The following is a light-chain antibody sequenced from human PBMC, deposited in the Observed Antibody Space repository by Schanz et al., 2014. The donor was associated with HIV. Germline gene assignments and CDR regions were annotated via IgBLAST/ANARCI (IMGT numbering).Light chain of an antibody. CDR3: QSFDRGMRGLI. CDR1: SSDVGDYNY. Sequence: QSVLTQPPSASGSPGQSVTLSCTGTSSDVGDYNYVSWYQQYPGKAPKLMIYDVNNRPSGVSNRFSGSKSDTSASLAITGLQADDEADYYCQSFDRGMRGLIFGGGTKLTVL. CDR2: DVN. V-gene: IGLV2-8*01. J-gene: IGLJ2*01.